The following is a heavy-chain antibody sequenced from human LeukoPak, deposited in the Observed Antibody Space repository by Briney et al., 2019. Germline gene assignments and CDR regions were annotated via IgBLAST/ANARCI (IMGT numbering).Heavy chain of an antibody. V-gene: IGHV4-59*08. CDR2: IYYSGTT. Sequence: SETLSLTCTVSGGSISSYYWSWIRQPPGKGLEWIGYIYYSGTTNHNPSLKSRVTISVDTSKNQFSLKLSSVTAADTAVYYCARQQWLVLNQYYFDYWGQGTLVTVSS. D-gene: IGHD6-19*01. CDR3: ARQQWLVLNQYYFDY. J-gene: IGHJ4*02. CDR1: GGSISSYY.